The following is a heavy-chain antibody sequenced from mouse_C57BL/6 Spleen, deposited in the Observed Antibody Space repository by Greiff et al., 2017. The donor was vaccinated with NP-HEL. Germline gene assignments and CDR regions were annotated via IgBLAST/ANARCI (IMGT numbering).Heavy chain of an antibody. V-gene: IGHV2-6*03. CDR2: IWSDGST. CDR3: ARDRPGWLYGNYVGYFDV. Sequence: QVQLKESGPGLVAPSQSLSITCTVSGFSLTSYGVHWVRQPPGKGLEWLVVIWSDGSTTYNSALKSRLSISKDNSKSQVFLKMNSLQTDDTAMYYCARDRPGWLYGNYVGYFDVWGTGTTVTVSS. CDR1: GFSLTSYG. J-gene: IGHJ1*03. D-gene: IGHD2-1*01.